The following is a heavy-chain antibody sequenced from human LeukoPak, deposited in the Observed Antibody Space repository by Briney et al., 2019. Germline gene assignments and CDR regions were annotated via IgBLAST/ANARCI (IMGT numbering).Heavy chain of an antibody. CDR1: GFTFTNDF. V-gene: IGHV3-66*04. D-gene: IGHD2-2*01. Sequence: PGGSLRLSCAASGFTFTNDFMTWVRQAPGKGLEWVSVIYSGGSTYYADSVKGRFTISRDNSKNTLYLQMDSLRAEDTAVYYCARHGVVPNTKVDYWGQGTLVTVSS. CDR3: ARHGVVPNTKVDY. CDR2: IYSGGST. J-gene: IGHJ4*02.